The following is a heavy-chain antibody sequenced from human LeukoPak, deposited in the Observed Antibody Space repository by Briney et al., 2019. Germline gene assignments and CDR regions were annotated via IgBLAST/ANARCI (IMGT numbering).Heavy chain of an antibody. Sequence: GGSLRLSCAASGFTFSSYSMNWVRQAPGKGLEWVSSISSSSSYIYYADSVKGRFTISRDNAKNSLYLQMNSLRAEDTAVYYCAREAKSIAVAGSWFDPWGQGTLVTVSS. V-gene: IGHV3-21*04. CDR1: GFTFSSYS. J-gene: IGHJ5*02. CDR2: ISSSSSYI. D-gene: IGHD6-19*01. CDR3: AREAKSIAVAGSWFDP.